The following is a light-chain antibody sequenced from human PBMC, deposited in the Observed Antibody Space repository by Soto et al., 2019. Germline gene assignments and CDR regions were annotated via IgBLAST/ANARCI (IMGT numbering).Light chain of an antibody. Sequence: QSALTQPPSASGSPGQSVTISCTGSSSDVVGYNYVSWYQHHPGKAPKLMIYEVSNRPSGVPDRFSGSKSGNTASLTVSGLQAEDEADYYCSSYAGSNNLLFGGGTKLTVL. J-gene: IGLJ3*02. CDR2: EVS. CDR3: SSYAGSNNLL. V-gene: IGLV2-8*01. CDR1: SSDVVGYNY.